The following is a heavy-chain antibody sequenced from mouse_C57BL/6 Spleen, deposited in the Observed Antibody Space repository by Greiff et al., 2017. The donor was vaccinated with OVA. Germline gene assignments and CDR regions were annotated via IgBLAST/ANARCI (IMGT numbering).Heavy chain of an antibody. D-gene: IGHD2-5*01. Sequence: QVQLQQPGAELVTPGASVTLSCKASGYTFTSYWITWVKQRPGQGLEWIGAIYPGSGGTNYNEKFTSKATLTIDTSSSTAYMQLSSLTSEDSAVYYCARGSNYNYWGQGTTLTVSS. CDR2: IYPGSGGT. V-gene: IGHV1-55*01. J-gene: IGHJ2*01. CDR3: ARGSNYNY. CDR1: GYTFTSYW.